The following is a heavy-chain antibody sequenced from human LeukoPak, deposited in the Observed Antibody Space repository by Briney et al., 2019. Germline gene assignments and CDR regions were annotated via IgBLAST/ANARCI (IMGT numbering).Heavy chain of an antibody. CDR3: ARDLSYGLDY. Sequence: GGSLTLSCAASGFTFSNSWMHWVRPTPGRGVIWVARINRDGSGTSYADSVKGRFTISRDNANNTLYLQMNSLRADDTAVYYCARDLSYGLDYWGQGALVTVSS. V-gene: IGHV3-74*01. D-gene: IGHD3-16*01. CDR1: GFTFSNSW. CDR2: INRDGSGT. J-gene: IGHJ4*02.